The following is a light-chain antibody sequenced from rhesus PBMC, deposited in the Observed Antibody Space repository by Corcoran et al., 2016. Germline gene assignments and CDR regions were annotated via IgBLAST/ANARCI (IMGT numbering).Light chain of an antibody. J-gene: IGKJ2*01. Sequence: DIQMTQSPSSLSASVGDTVTITCQASQGISKYLAWYQQKPGKALKLLIYDASTLQSGVPSRFSGSGSGTEFTLTISSLQPEDFATYYCQQHNSYPYSFGQGTKVDIK. CDR2: DAS. CDR1: QGISKY. V-gene: IGKV1-25*01. CDR3: QQHNSYPYS.